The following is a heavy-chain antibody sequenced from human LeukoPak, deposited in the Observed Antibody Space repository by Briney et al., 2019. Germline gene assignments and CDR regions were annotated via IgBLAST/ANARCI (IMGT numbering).Heavy chain of an antibody. CDR3: AELGITMIGGV. CDR1: GFTFSDYS. V-gene: IGHV3-30*07. CDR2: VTHDGSKT. J-gene: IGHJ6*04. Sequence: GGSLRLSCSASGFTFSDYSMHWVRQAPGKGFDWVTVVTHDGSKTYYADSVEGRFTISRDNAKNSLYLQMNSLRAEDTAVYYCAELGITMIGGVWGKGTTVTISS. D-gene: IGHD3-10*02.